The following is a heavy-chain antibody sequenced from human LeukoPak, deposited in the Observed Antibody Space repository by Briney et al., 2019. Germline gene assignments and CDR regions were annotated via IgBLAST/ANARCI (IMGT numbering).Heavy chain of an antibody. D-gene: IGHD6-13*01. CDR3: SGHGSSSY. CDR2: IRSTGDT. Sequence: PGGSLRLSCATSGFSFSENALSWFRQAPGKGLEWVSDIRSTGDTYYAESVKGRFTISRDNSKNTLYLQMNSLRADGTALYYASGHGSSSYWGQGTLVTVSS. V-gene: IGHV3-23*01. J-gene: IGHJ4*02. CDR1: GFSFSENA.